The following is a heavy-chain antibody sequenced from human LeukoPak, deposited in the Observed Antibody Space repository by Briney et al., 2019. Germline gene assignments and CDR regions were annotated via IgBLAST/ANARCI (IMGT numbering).Heavy chain of an antibody. D-gene: IGHD3-9*01. V-gene: IGHV3-53*01. CDR2: IYSGGST. Sequence: GGSLRLSCAASGFTVSSNYMSWVRQAPGKGVEWGSVIYSGGSTDYSDSVKGPFPLSRDNSKTTLYLQMHSLRVEDTAVYYCARSSHYDILTGYSEEDAFDIWGQGTMVTVSS. CDR3: ARSSHYDILTGYSEEDAFDI. CDR1: GFTVSSNY. J-gene: IGHJ3*02.